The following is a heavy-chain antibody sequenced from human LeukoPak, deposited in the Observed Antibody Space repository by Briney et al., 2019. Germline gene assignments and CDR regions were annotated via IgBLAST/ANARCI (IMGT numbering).Heavy chain of an antibody. D-gene: IGHD3-3*01. CDR3: ARDLKYDSSANFDY. CDR1: GYTFTSYD. Sequence: ASVKVSCKASGYTFTSYDISWVRQAPGQGLEWMGWISAYNGNTNYAQKLQGRVTMTTDTSTSTAYMELRSLRSDDTAVYYCARDLKYDSSANFDYWGQGTLVTVSS. CDR2: ISAYNGNT. J-gene: IGHJ4*02. V-gene: IGHV1-18*01.